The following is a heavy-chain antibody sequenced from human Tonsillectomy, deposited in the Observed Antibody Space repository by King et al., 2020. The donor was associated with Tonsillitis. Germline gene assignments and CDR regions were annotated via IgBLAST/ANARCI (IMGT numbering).Heavy chain of an antibody. V-gene: IGHV3-30*01. CDR3: ARDRLMAAAAGTDYGMDV. D-gene: IGHD6-13*01. J-gene: IGHJ6*02. Sequence: DSVKGRFTISRDNSKNTLYLQMNSLRPEDTAVYYCARDRLMAAAAGTDYGMDVWGQGTTVTVSS.